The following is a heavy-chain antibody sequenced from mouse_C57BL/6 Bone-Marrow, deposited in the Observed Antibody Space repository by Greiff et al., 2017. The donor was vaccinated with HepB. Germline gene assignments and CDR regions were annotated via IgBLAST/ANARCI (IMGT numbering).Heavy chain of an antibody. CDR1: GYTFTSYG. D-gene: IGHD1-1*01. CDR2: IYPRSGNT. V-gene: IGHV1-81*01. Sequence: QVQLQQSGAELARPGASVKLSCKASGYTFTSYGLSWVKQRTGPGLEWIGEIYPRSGNTYYNEKFKGKATLTADKSSSTAYMELRSLTSEDAAVYFCARLSYGSSPYYAMDYWGQGTSVTGSS. CDR3: ARLSYGSSPYYAMDY. J-gene: IGHJ4*01.